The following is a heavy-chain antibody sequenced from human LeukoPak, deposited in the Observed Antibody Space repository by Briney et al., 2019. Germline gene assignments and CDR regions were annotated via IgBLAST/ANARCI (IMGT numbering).Heavy chain of an antibody. CDR1: GFTFSSYA. CDR3: AKERGYCSGGSCEPLDY. Sequence: GGSLRLSCAASGFTFSSYAMSWVRPAPGKGLEWVSAISGSGGSTYYADSVKGRFTISRDNSKNTLYLQMNSLRAEDTAVYYCAKERGYCSGGSCEPLDYWGQGTLVTVSS. V-gene: IGHV3-23*01. D-gene: IGHD2-15*01. J-gene: IGHJ4*02. CDR2: ISGSGGST.